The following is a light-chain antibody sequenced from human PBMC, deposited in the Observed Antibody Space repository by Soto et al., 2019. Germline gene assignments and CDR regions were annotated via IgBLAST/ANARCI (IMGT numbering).Light chain of an antibody. V-gene: IGLV2-14*01. CDR3: SSYTGSNIVV. CDR1: SSDVGAYDF. CDR2: EVT. J-gene: IGLJ2*01. Sequence: QSALTQPASVSGSPGQSITISCTGTSSDVGAYDFVSWYQQHPGKAPKLMIYEVTNRPSGVSNLFSGSKSGNTASLTISGLQAEDEADYYCSSYTGSNIVVFGGGTKVTVL.